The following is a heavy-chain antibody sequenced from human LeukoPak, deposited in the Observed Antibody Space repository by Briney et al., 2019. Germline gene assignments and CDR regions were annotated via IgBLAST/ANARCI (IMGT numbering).Heavy chain of an antibody. CDR3: ARGGVSDFDY. V-gene: IGHV4-61*02. D-gene: IGHD3-10*01. J-gene: IGHJ4*02. CDR1: GGSISSGSCY. CDR2: FHTSGST. Sequence: SQTLSLTCTVSGGSISSGSCYWSWIRQPAGKGLEWIGRFHTSGSTDYNPSLKSRVSISVDTSKNHFSLKLSSVTAADTAVYYCARGGVSDFDYWGQGTLVTVSS.